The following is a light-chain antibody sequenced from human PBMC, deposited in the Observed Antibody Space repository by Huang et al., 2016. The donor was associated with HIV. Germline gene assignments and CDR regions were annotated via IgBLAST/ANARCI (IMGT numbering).Light chain of an antibody. CDR2: AAS. Sequence: DIQMTQSPSSLTASVGDRVIITCRASQDIGDSFAWYQQKPGIAPNLLLFAASRLEIGVPSRFSGSGSGTDHTLTISSLQPEDFATYYCQQYYTTPYTFGQGTKLEI. J-gene: IGKJ2*01. V-gene: IGKV1-NL1*01. CDR3: QQYYTTPYT. CDR1: QDIGDS.